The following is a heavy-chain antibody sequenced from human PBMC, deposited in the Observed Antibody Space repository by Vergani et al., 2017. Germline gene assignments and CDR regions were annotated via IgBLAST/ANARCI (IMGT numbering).Heavy chain of an antibody. CDR3: AKDRRITGTTLDY. D-gene: IGHD1-7*01. Sequence: EVQLLESGGGLVQPGGSLRLSCAASGFTFSSYAMSWVRQAPGKGLEWVSAISGSGGSTYYADSVKGRFTISRDNSKNTLYLQMNSLGAEDTAVYYCAKDRRITGTTLDYWGQGTLVTVSS. CDR2: ISGSGGST. CDR1: GFTFSSYA. J-gene: IGHJ4*02. V-gene: IGHV3-23*01.